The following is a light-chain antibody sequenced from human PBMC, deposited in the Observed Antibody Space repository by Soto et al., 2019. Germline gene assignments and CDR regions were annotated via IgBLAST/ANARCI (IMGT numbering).Light chain of an antibody. CDR2: EVS. V-gene: IGLV2-14*01. CDR1: STNVGGHNY. J-gene: IGLJ3*02. CDR3: SSYTASGV. Sequence: QSVLTQPASVSGSPGQSITISCTGTSTNVGGHNYVSWYQHHPGKVPKLIISEVSNRPSGVSSRFSGSKSGNTASLTISGLQAEDEAVYYCSSYTASGVFGGGTKVTVL.